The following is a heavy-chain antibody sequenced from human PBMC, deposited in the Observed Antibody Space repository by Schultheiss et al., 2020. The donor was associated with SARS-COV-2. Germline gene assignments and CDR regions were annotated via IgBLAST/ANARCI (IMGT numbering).Heavy chain of an antibody. D-gene: IGHD6-19*01. Sequence: GESLKISCAASGFTVSSNYMSWVRQAPGKGLEWLAYITSTSNTIYYADSVQGRFTVSRDNSKNTLYLQMNSLRAEDTAVYYCAKSDEGIAVAGLDYWGQGTLVTVSS. CDR1: GFTVSSNY. J-gene: IGHJ4*02. CDR2: ITSTSNTI. V-gene: IGHV3-48*01. CDR3: AKSDEGIAVAGLDY.